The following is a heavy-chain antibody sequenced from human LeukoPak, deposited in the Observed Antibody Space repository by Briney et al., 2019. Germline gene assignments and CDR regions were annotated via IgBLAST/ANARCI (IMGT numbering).Heavy chain of an antibody. Sequence: GGSLRLSCAASGFTFSSYSMNWVRQAPGKGLEWVSGINWNGGSTGYADSVKGRFTISRDNAKNSLYLQMNSLRAEDTALYYCARDGSAPYYFDYWGQGTLVTVSS. CDR1: GFTFSSYS. CDR3: ARDGSAPYYFDY. J-gene: IGHJ4*02. V-gene: IGHV3-20*04. CDR2: INWNGGST. D-gene: IGHD5-12*01.